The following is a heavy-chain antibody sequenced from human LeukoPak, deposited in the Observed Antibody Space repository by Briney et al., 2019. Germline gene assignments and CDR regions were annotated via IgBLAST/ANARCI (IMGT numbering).Heavy chain of an antibody. Sequence: GGSLGLSCAASGFTFVSHGMIWVPQAPGKGLEWLSYISPGSTTINSADSVKDRFTTSRDKAKSSLFLQMNSLRAEDTAVYYCARVRGPTVTTMYFDYWGQGALVTVPS. V-gene: IGHV3-48*01. D-gene: IGHD4-17*01. J-gene: IGHJ4*02. CDR1: GFTFVSHG. CDR3: ARVRGPTVTTMYFDY. CDR2: ISPGSTTI.